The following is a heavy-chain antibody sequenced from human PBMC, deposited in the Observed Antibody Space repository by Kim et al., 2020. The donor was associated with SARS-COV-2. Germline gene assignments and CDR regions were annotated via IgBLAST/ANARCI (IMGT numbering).Heavy chain of an antibody. D-gene: IGHD3-10*01. CDR1: GGSISSYY. V-gene: IGHV4-59*08. CDR3: ARQEITMVRGVIITSHFDY. Sequence: SETLSLTCTVSGGSISSYYWSWIRQPPGKGLEWIGYIYYSGSTNYNPSLKSRVTISVDTSKNPFSLKLSPVTAADTAVYYCARQEITMVRGVIITSHFDYWGQGTLVTVSS. CDR2: IYYSGST. J-gene: IGHJ4*02.